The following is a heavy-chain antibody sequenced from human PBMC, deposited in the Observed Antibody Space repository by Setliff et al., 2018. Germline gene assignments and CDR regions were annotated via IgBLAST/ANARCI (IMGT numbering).Heavy chain of an antibody. CDR3: ARAQSWSGGPDYFDN. D-gene: IGHD3-3*01. CDR2: MNPNSGNT. CDR1: GYTFTSYD. V-gene: IGHV1-8*02. Sequence: ASVKVSCKASGYTFTSYDINWVRQATGQGLEWMGWMNPNSGNTGYAQQFQGRLTMTRNTSISTAYMDLSSLIFEDTAVYYCARAQSWSGGPDYFDNWGQGTLVTVSS. J-gene: IGHJ4*02.